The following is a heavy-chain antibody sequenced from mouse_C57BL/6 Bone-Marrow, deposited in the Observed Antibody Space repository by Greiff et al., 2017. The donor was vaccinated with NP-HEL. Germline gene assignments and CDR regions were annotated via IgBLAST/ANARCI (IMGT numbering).Heavy chain of an antibody. J-gene: IGHJ2*01. D-gene: IGHD2-4*01. CDR1: GFNIKDDY. Sequence: EVQLQQSGAELVRPGASVKLSCTASGFNIKDDYMHWVKQRPEQGLEWIGWIDPENGDTEYASKFQGKAPITADKSSNTAYLQLSSLTSEDTAVYYCTEHDYDGNYFDYWGQGTTLTVSS. CDR2: IDPENGDT. V-gene: IGHV14-4*01. CDR3: TEHDYDGNYFDY.